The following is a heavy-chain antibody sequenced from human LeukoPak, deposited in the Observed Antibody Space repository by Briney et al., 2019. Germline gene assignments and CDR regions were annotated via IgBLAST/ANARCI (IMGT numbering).Heavy chain of an antibody. V-gene: IGHV3-30*04. J-gene: IGHJ4*02. D-gene: IGHD6-19*01. CDR2: ISYDGSNK. CDR1: GFTFSSYA. Sequence: PGRSLRLSCAAPGFTFSSYAMHWVRQAPGKGLEWVAVISYDGSNKYYADSVKGRFTISRDNSKNTLYPQMNSLRAEDTAVYYCARSSIAVAGTTLDYWGQGTLVTVSS. CDR3: ARSSIAVAGTTLDY.